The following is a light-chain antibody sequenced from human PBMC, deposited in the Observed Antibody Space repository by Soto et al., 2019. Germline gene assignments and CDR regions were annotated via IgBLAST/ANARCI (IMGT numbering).Light chain of an antibody. CDR2: LGS. J-gene: IGKJ2*01. V-gene: IGKV2-28*01. Sequence: DIVMTQSPLSLPVTPGEPASISCRSSQSLLHSSGYNYLDWYLQKPGQSPQLLIYLGSNRASGVPDRFSGSGSGTDFTLTISRLEPEDFAVYYCQQYGSSPLYTFGQGTKLEIK. CDR1: QSLLHSSGYNY. CDR3: QQYGSSPLYT.